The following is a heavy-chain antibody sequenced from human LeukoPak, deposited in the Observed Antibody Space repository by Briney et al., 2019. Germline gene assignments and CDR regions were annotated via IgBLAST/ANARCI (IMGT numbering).Heavy chain of an antibody. J-gene: IGHJ4*02. CDR3: ARDRGRTPYDYVWGSYRPYFDY. CDR1: GYTFTSYY. D-gene: IGHD3-16*02. Sequence: ASVKVSCKASGYTFTSYYMHWVRQAPGQGLEWMGIINPSGGSTSYAQKFQGRVTMTRDTSTSTVYMELSSLRSEDTAVYYCARDRGRTPYDYVWGSYRPYFDYWGQGTLVTVSS. CDR2: INPSGGST. V-gene: IGHV1-46*01.